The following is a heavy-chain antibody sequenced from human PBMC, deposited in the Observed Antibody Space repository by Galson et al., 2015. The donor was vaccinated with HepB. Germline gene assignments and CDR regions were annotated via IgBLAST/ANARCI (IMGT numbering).Heavy chain of an antibody. CDR2: LSHDGSDE. D-gene: IGHD2-15*01. J-gene: IGHJ6*02. V-gene: IGHV3-30*03. Sequence: SLRLSCAGSGFTFSSFPMHWVRQAPGKGLEWVAILSHDGSDEYYAGSVKGRFTISRDNSRNTLYPQMKALTTEDTAVYYCARSPVGLGYCSGGSCYENYYYTLDVWGQGTTVSVS. CDR1: GFTFSSFP. CDR3: ARSPVGLGYCSGGSCYENYYYTLDV.